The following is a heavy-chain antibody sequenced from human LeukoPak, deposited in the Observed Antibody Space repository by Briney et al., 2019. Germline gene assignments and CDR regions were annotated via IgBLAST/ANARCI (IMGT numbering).Heavy chain of an antibody. Sequence: PGGSLRVSCAASGFTFTSYGMHWLRQAPGKGLEWVAFIRYDGNYKFFADSVKGRFAISRDNSNSTLFLQMNSLRAEDTAVYYCAKDHRGYCSGRNCYSHYWGQGTLVTVSS. D-gene: IGHD2-15*01. CDR3: AKDHRGYCSGRNCYSHY. J-gene: IGHJ4*02. V-gene: IGHV3-30*02. CDR1: GFTFTSYG. CDR2: IRYDGNYK.